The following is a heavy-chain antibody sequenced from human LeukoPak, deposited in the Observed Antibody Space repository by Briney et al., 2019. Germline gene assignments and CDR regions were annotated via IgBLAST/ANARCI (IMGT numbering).Heavy chain of an antibody. Sequence: GRSLRLSCAASGFTFDDYAMHWVRQVPGKGLEWVSGISWNSGSIGYADSVKGRFTISRDNAKNSLYLQMNSLRAEDTAVYYCAFSGSFFDYWGQGTLVTVSS. J-gene: IGHJ4*02. CDR2: ISWNSGSI. D-gene: IGHD1-26*01. CDR1: GFTFDDYA. V-gene: IGHV3-9*01. CDR3: AFSGSFFDY.